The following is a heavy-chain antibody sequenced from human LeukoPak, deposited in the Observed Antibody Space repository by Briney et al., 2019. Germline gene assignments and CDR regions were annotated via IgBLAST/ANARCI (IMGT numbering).Heavy chain of an antibody. D-gene: IGHD3-10*01. CDR3: ARHPDRRKERRTYYYGSGSYPYYFDY. Sequence: SSETLSLTCTVSGGSISSYYWSWIRQPPGKGLEWIGYIYYSGSTNYNPSLKSRVTISVDTSKNQFSLKLSSVTAADTAVYYCARHPDRRKERRTYYYGSGSYPYYFDYWGQGTLVTVSS. J-gene: IGHJ4*02. CDR1: GGSISSYY. V-gene: IGHV4-59*08. CDR2: IYYSGST.